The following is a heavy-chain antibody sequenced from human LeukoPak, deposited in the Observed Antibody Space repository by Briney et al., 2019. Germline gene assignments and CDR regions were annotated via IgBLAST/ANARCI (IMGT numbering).Heavy chain of an antibody. CDR3: ARVGPDSYTLDDALDI. D-gene: IGHD2-15*01. CDR1: GFTLRNHA. Sequence: GGSLRLSCAASGFTLRNHAMHWVRQAPGKGLEWVAVTSYEGSNIYYINSVKGRFTISRDNSKNTLFLQMNSLRADDTAVYYCARVGPDSYTLDDALDIWGQGTMVTVSS. V-gene: IGHV3-30-3*01. CDR2: TSYEGSNI. J-gene: IGHJ3*02.